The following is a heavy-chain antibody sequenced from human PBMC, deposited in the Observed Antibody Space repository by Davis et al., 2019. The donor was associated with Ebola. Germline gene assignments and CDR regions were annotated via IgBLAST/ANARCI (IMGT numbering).Heavy chain of an antibody. D-gene: IGHD3-3*01. CDR1: GFTFSSYS. CDR3: AKGLGVTIFGVNGMDV. V-gene: IGHV3-48*02. Sequence: GESLKISCAASGFTFSSYSMNWVRQAPGKGLEWVSYISSSSSTIYYADSVKGRFTISRDNAKNSLYLQMNSLRDEDTAVYYCAKGLGVTIFGVNGMDVWGQGTTVTVSS. J-gene: IGHJ6*02. CDR2: ISSSSSTI.